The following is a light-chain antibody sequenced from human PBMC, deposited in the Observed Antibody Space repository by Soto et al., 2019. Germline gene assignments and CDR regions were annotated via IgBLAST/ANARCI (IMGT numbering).Light chain of an antibody. CDR3: QQYGSSPRT. V-gene: IGKV3-20*01. Sequence: EIVLTQSPGTVSLSPGERATLSCRASQSVTSSYLAWYQLKPGQAPRLLIYGASSRAIGIPDRFSGSGSGTDFTLTISRLDPEDFAVYFCQQYGSSPRTFGQGTKVDIK. CDR1: QSVTSSY. CDR2: GAS. J-gene: IGKJ1*01.